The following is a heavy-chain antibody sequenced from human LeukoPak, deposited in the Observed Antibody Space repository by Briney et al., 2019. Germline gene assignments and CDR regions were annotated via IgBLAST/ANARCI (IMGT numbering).Heavy chain of an antibody. CDR1: GFTFNNYA. CDR3: AKGDYGGDPEAFDI. CDR2: ISGSGGST. J-gene: IGHJ3*02. Sequence: GGSLRLSCAASGFTFNNYAMSWVRQAPGRGLEWVSAISGSGGSTYYADSAKGRFTISGDNSKNTVYLQMNSLRTEDTAIYYCAKGDYGGDPEAFDIWGQGTMVTVSS. D-gene: IGHD4-23*01. V-gene: IGHV3-23*01.